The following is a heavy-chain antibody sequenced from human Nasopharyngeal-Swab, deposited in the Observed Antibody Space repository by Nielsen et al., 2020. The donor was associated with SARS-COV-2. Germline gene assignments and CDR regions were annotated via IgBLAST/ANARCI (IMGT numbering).Heavy chain of an antibody. V-gene: IGHV3-7*03. D-gene: IGHD3-22*01. Sequence: GESLKISCEATGFTFFSGHWMCWVRQAPGKGLEWVANIKPDGSEQNYLDSVKGRFTISRDNARNSLYLQINSLRAEDTAMYYCARESVSITTYIDHWGRGTLVTVSS. CDR2: IKPDGSEQ. CDR1: GFTFFSGHW. J-gene: IGHJ4*02. CDR3: ARESVSITTYIDH.